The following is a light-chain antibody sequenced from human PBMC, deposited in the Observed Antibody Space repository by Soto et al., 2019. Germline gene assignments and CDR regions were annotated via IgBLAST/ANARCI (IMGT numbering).Light chain of an antibody. V-gene: IGKV3-15*01. CDR1: QSVSTN. Sequence: VVMTQSPATLSVSPGERGTLSCRASQSVSTNLAWYQQKPGQAPRLLIYGASTRATGISARLSGSGSGTEFTLTISSLQSEDSALYYCLQYDNWPPWTFGQGTKVDI. CDR2: GAS. CDR3: LQYDNWPPWT. J-gene: IGKJ1*01.